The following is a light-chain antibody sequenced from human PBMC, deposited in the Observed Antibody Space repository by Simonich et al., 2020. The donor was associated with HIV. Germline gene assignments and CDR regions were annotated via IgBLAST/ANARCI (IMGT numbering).Light chain of an antibody. V-gene: IGKV3-15*01. J-gene: IGKJ4*01. CDR3: QQYDDWLLLT. CDR1: QSISNN. Sequence: EIVMTQYPATLSVSPGERATLSCTASQSISNNLAWYKQKPGQAPRLLIFGASIRATGIPARFSGSGSGTEFTLTITSMQSEDFAIYYCQQYDDWLLLTFGGGTKVEI. CDR2: GAS.